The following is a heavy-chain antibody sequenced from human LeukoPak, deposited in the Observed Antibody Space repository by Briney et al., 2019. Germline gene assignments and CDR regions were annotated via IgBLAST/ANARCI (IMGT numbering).Heavy chain of an antibody. V-gene: IGHV3-9*01. Sequence: GRSLRLSCAASGFTFDDYAMHWVRHAPGKGLEWASGISWNSGSIGYADSVKGRFTISRGNAKNSLYMQMNSLRAEDTALYYCAKGLQGSFDYWGQGTLVTVSS. CDR1: GFTFDDYA. CDR3: AKGLQGSFDY. CDR2: ISWNSGSI. D-gene: IGHD1-26*01. J-gene: IGHJ4*02.